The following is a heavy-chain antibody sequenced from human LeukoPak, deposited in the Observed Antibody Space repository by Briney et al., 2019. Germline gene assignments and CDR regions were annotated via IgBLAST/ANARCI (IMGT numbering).Heavy chain of an antibody. V-gene: IGHV1-18*01. CDR2: ISAYNGNT. CDR1: GYTFSSYS. Sequence: ASVNVSCKASGYTFSSYSISWVRQAPGQGFEWMGWISAYNGNTNYAQKLQGRVTMTTDTSTSTAYMELRSLRSDDTAVYYCARDFLRSYYYYGMDVWGQGTTVTVSS. CDR3: ARDFLRSYYYYGMDV. D-gene: IGHD5-12*01. J-gene: IGHJ6*02.